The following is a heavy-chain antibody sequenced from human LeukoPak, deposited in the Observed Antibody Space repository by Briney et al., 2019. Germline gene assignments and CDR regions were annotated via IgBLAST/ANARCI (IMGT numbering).Heavy chain of an antibody. CDR2: IYYSGST. J-gene: IGHJ6*03. CDR3: XXHXNFVRGSYYYYMDV. CDR1: GGSISSSSYY. Sequence: SETLSLTCTVSGGSISSSSYYWGWIRQPPGKGLEWIGSIYYSGSTYYNPSLKSRVTISVDTSKNQFSLKLSSVTAADTAVYYCXXHXNFVRGSYYYYMDVWGKGTTVTVSS. V-gene: IGHV4-39*01. D-gene: IGHD2-15*01.